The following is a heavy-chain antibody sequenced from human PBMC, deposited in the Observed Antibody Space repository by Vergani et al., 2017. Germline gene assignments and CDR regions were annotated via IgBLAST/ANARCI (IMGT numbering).Heavy chain of an antibody. CDR3: ASSYYYDSSGYSYFDY. D-gene: IGHD3-22*01. CDR1: GYSFTSYW. CDR2: IYPGDSDT. J-gene: IGHJ4*02. V-gene: IGHV5-51*01. Sequence: EVQLVQSGAEVKKPGESLKISCTGSGYSFTSYWIGWVRQMPGKGLEWMGIIYPGDSDTRYSPSFQGQVTISADKSISTAYLQWSSLKASDTAMYYCASSYYYDSSGYSYFDYWGQGTLVTVSS.